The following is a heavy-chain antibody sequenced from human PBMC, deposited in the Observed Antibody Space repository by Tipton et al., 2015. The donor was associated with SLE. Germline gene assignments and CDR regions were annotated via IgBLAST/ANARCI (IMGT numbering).Heavy chain of an antibody. Sequence: PGLVKPSETLSLTCTVSGGPFNGYHWSWIRQSPEKGLEWIGYIYYDGTPNYNPSLQSRVTISIDTSRNQFSLKVTSVTAADTAVYYCARGRGFGSSSFDSWGQGTLVTVSS. J-gene: IGHJ4*02. D-gene: IGHD6-6*01. V-gene: IGHV4-59*01. CDR2: IYYDGTP. CDR3: ARGRGFGSSSFDS. CDR1: GGPFNGYH.